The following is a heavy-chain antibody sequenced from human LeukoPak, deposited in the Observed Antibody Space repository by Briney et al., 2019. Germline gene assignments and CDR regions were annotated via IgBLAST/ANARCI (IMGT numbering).Heavy chain of an antibody. V-gene: IGHV3-74*01. D-gene: IGHD1-26*01. CDR1: GFTVRSYW. Sequence: GGSLRLSCAASGFTVRSYWMHWVRQAPGKGLVWVSHINSDGSNTGYADSVKGRFTISRDTAKNTLYLQMDSLGAEDTAVYYCVRQDIGSYLGGYWGQGTLVTVSS. CDR2: INSDGSNT. J-gene: IGHJ4*02. CDR3: VRQDIGSYLGGY.